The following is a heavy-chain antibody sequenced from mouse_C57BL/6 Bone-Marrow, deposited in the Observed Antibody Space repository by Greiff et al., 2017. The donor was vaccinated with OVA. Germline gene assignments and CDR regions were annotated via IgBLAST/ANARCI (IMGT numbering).Heavy chain of an antibody. V-gene: IGHV1-26*01. CDR3: ARKRGDGYYLAY. D-gene: IGHD2-3*01. CDR2: INPNNGGT. Sequence: VQLQQSGPELVKPGASVKISCKASGYTFTDYYMNWVKQSHGKSLEWIGDINPNNGGTSYNQKFKGKATLTVDKSSSTAYMELRSLTSEDSAVYYCARKRGDGYYLAYWGQGTLVTVSA. J-gene: IGHJ3*01. CDR1: GYTFTDYY.